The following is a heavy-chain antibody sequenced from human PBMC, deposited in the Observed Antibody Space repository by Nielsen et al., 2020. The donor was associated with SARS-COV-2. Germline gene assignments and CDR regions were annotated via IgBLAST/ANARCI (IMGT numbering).Heavy chain of an antibody. V-gene: IGHV3-21*01. CDR3: AREGYCSSTSCYLVPTYYYYYMDV. Sequence: GGSLRLSCAASGFTFSSYWMNWVRQAPGKGLEWVSSISSSSSYIYYADSVKGRFTISRDNAKNSLYLQMNSLRAEDTAVYYCAREGYCSSTSCYLVPTYYYYYMDVWGKGTTVTVSS. J-gene: IGHJ6*03. CDR2: ISSSSSYI. D-gene: IGHD2-2*01. CDR1: GFTFSSYW.